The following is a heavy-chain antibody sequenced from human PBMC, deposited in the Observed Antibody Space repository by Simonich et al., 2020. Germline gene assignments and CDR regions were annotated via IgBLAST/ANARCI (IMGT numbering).Heavy chain of an antibody. CDR1: GCSISSSSYY. CDR3: ARHAGFAFDI. D-gene: IGHD6-13*01. Sequence: QLQLQESGPGLVKPSETLSLTCTVSGCSISSSSYYWGGIRQPPGKGLEWIGSIYYSGSTYYNPSRKSRVTISVDTSKNQFSLKLSSVTAADTAVYYCARHAGFAFDIWGQGTMVTVSS. V-gene: IGHV4-39*01. CDR2: IYYSGST. J-gene: IGHJ3*02.